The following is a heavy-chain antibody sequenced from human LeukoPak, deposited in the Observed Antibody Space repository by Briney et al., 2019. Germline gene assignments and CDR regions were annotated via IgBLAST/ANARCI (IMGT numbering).Heavy chain of an antibody. CDR2: IHHSGST. CDR1: GGSISGYY. CDR3: AGNSGDTSGYYYA. V-gene: IGHV4-59*01. Sequence: PSETLSLTCTVSGGSISGYYWSWTRQPPGKGLEWIGFIHHSGSTSYNPSLKSRVTMSVDTSKNQFSLKLTSVTAADTAVYFCAGNSGDTSGYYYAWGQGTLVTVSS. D-gene: IGHD3-22*01. J-gene: IGHJ5*02.